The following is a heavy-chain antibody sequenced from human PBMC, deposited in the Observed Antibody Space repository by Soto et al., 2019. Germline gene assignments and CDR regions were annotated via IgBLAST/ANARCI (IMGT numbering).Heavy chain of an antibody. D-gene: IGHD3-16*01. J-gene: IGHJ4*02. CDR2: INLDGSIT. CDR1: GFTFSSYW. CDR3: ARGRGGAFDF. Sequence: EVQLVESGGGLVQPGGSLRLSCAASGFTFSSYWMHWVRQAPGKGLVWDSHINLDGSITAYADSVKGRFTTSRDNAKNTLYLQMNTLRAEDTAVYYCARGRGGAFDFWGQGTLVTVSS. V-gene: IGHV3-74*01.